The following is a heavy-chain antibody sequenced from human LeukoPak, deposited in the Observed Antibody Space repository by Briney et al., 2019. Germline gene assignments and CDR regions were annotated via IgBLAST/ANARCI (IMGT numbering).Heavy chain of an antibody. Sequence: GGSLRLSCAASGFTFDDYAMHWVRQAPGKGLEWVSGISWNSGSIAYADSVKGRFTISRDNAKNSLYLQMNSLRAEDTAVYYCARGPYGYYFDYWGQGTLVTVSS. J-gene: IGHJ4*02. D-gene: IGHD3-10*01. V-gene: IGHV3-9*01. CDR1: GFTFDDYA. CDR2: ISWNSGSI. CDR3: ARGPYGYYFDY.